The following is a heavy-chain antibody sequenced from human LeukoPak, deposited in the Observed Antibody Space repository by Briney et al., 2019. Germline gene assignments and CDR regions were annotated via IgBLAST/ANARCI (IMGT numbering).Heavy chain of an antibody. D-gene: IGHD3-10*01. CDR1: GFTFSNYW. Sequence: SGGSLRLSCAASGFTFSNYWMHWVRQAPGKGLVWVSRINSDGSNTNYADSVKGRFTISRDNAKNTLYLQMNSLRAEDTAVYYCAKPRDYYGPFAYWGQGTLVTVSS. CDR2: INSDGSNT. V-gene: IGHV3-74*01. J-gene: IGHJ4*02. CDR3: AKPRDYYGPFAY.